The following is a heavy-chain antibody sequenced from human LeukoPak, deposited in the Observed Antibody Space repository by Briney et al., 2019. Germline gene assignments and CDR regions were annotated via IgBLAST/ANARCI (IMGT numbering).Heavy chain of an antibody. J-gene: IGHJ4*02. Sequence: GASVKVSCKASGYTFIDYYMLWVRQAPGQGLEWMGRINPNSGDTNYAQKFQGRVTMTRDTSISTAYMELTSLRSDDTAVYPCAIGIAALGTFDYWGQGTLVTVSS. CDR3: AIGIAALGTFDY. CDR1: GYTFIDYY. V-gene: IGHV1-2*06. CDR2: INPNSGDT. D-gene: IGHD6-13*01.